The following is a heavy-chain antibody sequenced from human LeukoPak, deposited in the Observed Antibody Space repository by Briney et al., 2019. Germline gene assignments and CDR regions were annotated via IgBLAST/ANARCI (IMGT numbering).Heavy chain of an antibody. D-gene: IGHD6-6*01. Sequence: QTGGSLRLSCAASGFTFSTYWMSWVRQAPGKGLEWVANIKQDGSEKYYVDSVEGRFTISRDNAKNSLYLQMNSLRAEDTAVYYCARDGVYSSSSPDYWGQGTLVTVSS. J-gene: IGHJ4*02. V-gene: IGHV3-7*01. CDR3: ARDGVYSSSSPDY. CDR2: IKQDGSEK. CDR1: GFTFSTYW.